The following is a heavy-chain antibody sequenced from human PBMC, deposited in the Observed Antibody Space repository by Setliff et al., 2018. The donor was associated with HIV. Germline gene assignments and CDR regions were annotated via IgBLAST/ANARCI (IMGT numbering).Heavy chain of an antibody. Sequence: GESLKISCKGSGYIFTSYWIAWVRQMPGKGLEWMGIIYPADSDTRYSPSFQGQVTISADKSISTAFLQWNSLRASDTATYYCARLPGTWLQSLWERAPYYFDYWGPGTLVTVSS. CDR2: IYPADSDT. J-gene: IGHJ4*02. V-gene: IGHV5-51*01. CDR3: ARLPGTWLQSLWERAPYYFDY. CDR1: GYIFTSYW. D-gene: IGHD5-12*01.